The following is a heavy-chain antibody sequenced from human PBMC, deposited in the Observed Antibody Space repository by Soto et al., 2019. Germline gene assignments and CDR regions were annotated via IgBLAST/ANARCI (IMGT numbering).Heavy chain of an antibody. CDR2: IYYSGRP. CDR1: GGSISSGGYY. J-gene: IGHJ5*02. CDR3: ARSIDP. V-gene: IGHV4-31*03. Sequence: PSETLSLTCTVSGGSISSGGYYWSWIRQHPGKGLEWIGYIYYSGRPSYTPSLNIRVPLSVDTFKNQFPLKPTFLTAADTAVYYCARSIDPWGKETLVTVSS.